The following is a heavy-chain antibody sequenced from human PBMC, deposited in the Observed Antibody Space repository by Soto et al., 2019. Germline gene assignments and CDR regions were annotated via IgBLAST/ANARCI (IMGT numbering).Heavy chain of an antibody. CDR2: ISYDGSNK. D-gene: IGHD3-16*01. Sequence: GGSLRLSCAASGFTFSSYGMHWVRQAPGKGLEWVAVISYDGSNKYYADSVKGRFTISRDNSKNTLYLQMNSLRAEDTAVYYCAKDGGGSGWFDPWGQGTLVTVSS. CDR3: AKDGGGSGWFDP. J-gene: IGHJ5*02. CDR1: GFTFSSYG. V-gene: IGHV3-30*18.